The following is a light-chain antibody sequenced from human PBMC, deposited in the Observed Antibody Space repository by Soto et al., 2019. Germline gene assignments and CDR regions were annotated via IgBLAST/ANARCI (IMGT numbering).Light chain of an antibody. J-gene: IGKJ4*01. Sequence: IRMAQSPPNLSASRGDSITLTCLASQSISDWLAWYQQKPGKAPNPLIFKASSLQSGVPSRFSGSGSGTEFTLTTTRVQPDDFATYYCQQYNTYPLTFGGGTKVDIK. V-gene: IGKV1-5*03. CDR1: QSISDW. CDR3: QQYNTYPLT. CDR2: KAS.